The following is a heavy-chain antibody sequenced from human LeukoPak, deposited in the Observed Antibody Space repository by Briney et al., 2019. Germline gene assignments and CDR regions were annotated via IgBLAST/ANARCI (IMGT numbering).Heavy chain of an antibody. CDR3: AKPAAPYDILTGYSH. Sequence: GGSLRLSCAASGFTFTSYAISWVRQAPGKGLGWVSAISGSGGSTYYADSVKGRFTISRDNSKNTLYLQMNSLRAEDTAVYYCAKPAAPYDILTGYSHWGQGTLVTVSS. D-gene: IGHD3-9*01. V-gene: IGHV3-23*01. CDR2: ISGSGGST. CDR1: GFTFTSYA. J-gene: IGHJ4*02.